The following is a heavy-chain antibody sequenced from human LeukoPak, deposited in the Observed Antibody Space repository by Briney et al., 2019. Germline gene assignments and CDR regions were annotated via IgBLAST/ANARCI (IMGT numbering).Heavy chain of an antibody. J-gene: IGHJ4*02. Sequence: SQTLSLTCTVSGGSISSGNYYWSWIRQPAGKGLEWIGRISTSGSTYYDPSLKSRLIISIDKSKNQFSLRLSSATAADTAVYYCASHQYGSGSYYHDYWGQGTLVTVSS. CDR2: ISTSGST. D-gene: IGHD3-10*01. CDR3: ASHQYGSGSYYHDY. V-gene: IGHV4-61*02. CDR1: GGSISSGNYY.